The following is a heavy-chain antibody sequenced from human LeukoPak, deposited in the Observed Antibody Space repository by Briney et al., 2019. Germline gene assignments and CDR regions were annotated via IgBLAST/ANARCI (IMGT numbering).Heavy chain of an antibody. Sequence: EASVTVSCKVSGYTLTELSMHWVRQAPGKGLEWMGGFDPEDGETIYAQKFQGRVTMTEDTSTDTAYMELSSLRSEDTAVYYCARVVGSGWTPFDYWGQGTLVTVSS. CDR1: GYTLTELS. D-gene: IGHD6-19*01. CDR2: FDPEDGET. J-gene: IGHJ4*02. V-gene: IGHV1-24*01. CDR3: ARVVGSGWTPFDY.